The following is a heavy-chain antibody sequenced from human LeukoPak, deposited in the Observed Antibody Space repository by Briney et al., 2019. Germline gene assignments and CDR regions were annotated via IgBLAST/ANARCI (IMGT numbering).Heavy chain of an antibody. CDR3: ARDAELVGAGIDY. CDR2: LNRDGSST. J-gene: IGHJ4*02. Sequence: GGSLRLSCTPSGTASGFSFNNAWMNWVRQAPGKGLVWVSRLNRDGSSTSYADSVKGRFTISRDNAKNTLYLQMNSLRAEDTAVYYCARDAELVGAGIDYWGQGTLATVSS. CDR1: GFSFNNAW. D-gene: IGHD1-26*01. V-gene: IGHV3-74*01.